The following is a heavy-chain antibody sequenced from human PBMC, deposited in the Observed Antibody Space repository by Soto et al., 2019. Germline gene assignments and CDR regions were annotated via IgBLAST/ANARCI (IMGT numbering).Heavy chain of an antibody. Sequence: PSETLSLSCTVSGFSLSSVYYYWSWIRQPPGKGLEWIGYIYYSGSTYYNPSLKSRVTISVDRSKNQFSLKLSSVTAEDTAVYYCARVPDRWGQGTLVTVSS. CDR1: GFSLSSVYYY. D-gene: IGHD2-2*01. CDR2: IYYSGST. CDR3: ARVPDR. V-gene: IGHV4-30-4*01. J-gene: IGHJ4*02.